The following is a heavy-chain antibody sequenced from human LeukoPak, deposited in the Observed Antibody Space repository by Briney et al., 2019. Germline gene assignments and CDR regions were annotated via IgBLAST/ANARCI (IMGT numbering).Heavy chain of an antibody. Sequence: GGSLRLSCAASGFTFSGYAMHWVRQAPGKGLEWVAVISYDGTTKYFADSVKGRFTISRDNSKNTLYLQMNSLRVEDTAVYYCARDPIALRVAWGQGTLVTVSS. CDR2: ISYDGTTK. J-gene: IGHJ5*02. V-gene: IGHV3-30-3*01. D-gene: IGHD2-15*01. CDR1: GFTFSGYA. CDR3: ARDPIALRVA.